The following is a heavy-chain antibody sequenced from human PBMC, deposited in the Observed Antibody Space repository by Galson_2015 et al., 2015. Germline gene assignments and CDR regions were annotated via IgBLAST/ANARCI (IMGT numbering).Heavy chain of an antibody. CDR3: ARGTHYDILTGYSPFDY. Sequence: SLRLSCAASGLTFSSYGLHWVRQAPGKGLEWVAVIWYDGSNKYYADSVKGRFTISRDNSKNTLYLQMNSLRAEDTAVYYCARGTHYDILTGYSPFDYWGQGTLVTVSS. J-gene: IGHJ4*02. V-gene: IGHV3-33*01. CDR2: IWYDGSNK. CDR1: GLTFSSYG. D-gene: IGHD3-9*01.